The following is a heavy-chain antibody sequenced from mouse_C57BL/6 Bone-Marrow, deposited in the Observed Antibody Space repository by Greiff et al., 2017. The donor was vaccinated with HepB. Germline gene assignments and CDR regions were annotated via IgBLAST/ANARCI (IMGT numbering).Heavy chain of an antibody. V-gene: IGHV14-4*01. D-gene: IGHD1-1*01. CDR2: IDPENGDT. J-gene: IGHJ1*03. Sequence: DVHLVESGAELVRPGASVKLSCTASGFNIKDDYMHWVKQRPEQGLEWIGWIDPENGDTEYASKFQGKATITADTSSNTAYLQLSSLTSEDTAVYYCTEGGYYGSSYCWYFDVWGTGTTVTVSS. CDR3: TEGGYYGSSYCWYFDV. CDR1: GFNIKDDY.